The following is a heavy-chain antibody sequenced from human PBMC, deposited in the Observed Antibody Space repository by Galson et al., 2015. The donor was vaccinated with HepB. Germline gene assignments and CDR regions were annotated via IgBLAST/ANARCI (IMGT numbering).Heavy chain of an antibody. CDR1: TYTLTKYF. D-gene: IGHD2-21*02. Sequence: QSGAEVKKPGASVKVSCKASTYTLTKYFTQWVRQGPGQGHSGCDASTLTMIIHTTHRNSGAESPLPVTGPWAQPTCDRSVSTAYMELSSLRSEDTAVYYCAKDHAHIVVVTAIEVGIGSADYWGQGTLVTVSS. J-gene: IGHJ4*02. V-gene: IGHV1-NL1*01. CDR2: STLTMII. CDR3: AKDHAHIVVVTAIEVGIGSADY.